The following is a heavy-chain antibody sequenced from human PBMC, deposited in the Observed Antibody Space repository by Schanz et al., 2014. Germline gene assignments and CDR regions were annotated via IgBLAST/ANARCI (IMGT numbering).Heavy chain of an antibody. CDR2: LSWNRRSV. CDR3: VKYTNGRDSGNYHAFDV. CDR1: GFTFA. Sequence: EVQLVEPGGGLVQPGRSLRLSCAASGFTFAMHWFRQAPGKGLEWVAGLSWNRRSVGYADSVKGRFTISRDNANNTLELQMKSLSPEDTALYYCVKYTNGRDSGNYHAFDVWGQGTRVTVSS. D-gene: IGHD4-17*01. J-gene: IGHJ3*01. V-gene: IGHV3-9*01.